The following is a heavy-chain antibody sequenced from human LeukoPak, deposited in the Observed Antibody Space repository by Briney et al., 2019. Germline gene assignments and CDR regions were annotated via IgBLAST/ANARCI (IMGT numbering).Heavy chain of an antibody. CDR2: ISTDGSHK. D-gene: IGHD6-13*01. J-gene: IGHJ5*02. V-gene: IGHV3-30*18. CDR3: AKDGTSSWFGEAT. CDR1: GFTFSDYG. Sequence: GGSLRLSCAASGFTFSDYGMQWVRQAPGKGLEWVALISTDGSHKDYADSVKGRFTLSRDNSKNTLYLQMNSLRVEATAVYYCAKDGTSSWFGEATWGQGTLVTVSS.